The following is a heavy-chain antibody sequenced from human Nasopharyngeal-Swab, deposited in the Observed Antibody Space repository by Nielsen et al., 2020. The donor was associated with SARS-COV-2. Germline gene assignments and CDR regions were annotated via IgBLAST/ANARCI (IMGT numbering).Heavy chain of an antibody. CDR3: TRDLGRWQLFDP. J-gene: IGHJ5*02. CDR2: ISSSSSYI. V-gene: IGHV3-21*01. CDR1: GFTFSTYS. Sequence: GGSLRLSCAASGFTFSTYSMNWARQAPGKGLEWVSSISSSSSYIYYADSVKGRFTISRDNAKNSLYLQMNSLRAEDTAVFYCTRDLGRWQLFDPWGQGTLVTVSS. D-gene: IGHD7-27*01.